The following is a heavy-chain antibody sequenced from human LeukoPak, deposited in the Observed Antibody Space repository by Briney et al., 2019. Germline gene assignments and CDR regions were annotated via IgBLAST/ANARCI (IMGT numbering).Heavy chain of an antibody. Sequence: GGSLRVSCAASGFTFSSYSMNWVRQAPGKGLEWVSTISGSGDNTYYADSVKGRFTISRDNSKNTLYLQMNSLRAEDTAVYYCARVTYGSGTYGAFDYWGQGTLVTVSS. J-gene: IGHJ4*02. V-gene: IGHV3-23*01. CDR1: GFTFSSYS. CDR3: ARVTYGSGTYGAFDY. CDR2: ISGSGDNT. D-gene: IGHD3-10*01.